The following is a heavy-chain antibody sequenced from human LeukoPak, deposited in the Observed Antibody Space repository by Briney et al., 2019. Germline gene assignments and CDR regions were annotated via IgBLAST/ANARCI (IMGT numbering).Heavy chain of an antibody. CDR2: ISYDGSNK. CDR1: GFTFSSYA. V-gene: IGHV3-30-3*01. J-gene: IGHJ4*02. D-gene: IGHD2-2*01. Sequence: GRSLRLSCGASGFTFSSYAMHWVRQAPGKGLEWVAVISYDGSNKYYADSVKGRFTISRDNSKNTLYLQMNSLRAEDTAVYYCARSTDRIVVVPAARYWGQGTLVTVSS. CDR3: ARSTDRIVVVPAARY.